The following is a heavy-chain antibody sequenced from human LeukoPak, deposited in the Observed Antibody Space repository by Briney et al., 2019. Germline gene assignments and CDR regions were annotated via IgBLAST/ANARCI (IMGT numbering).Heavy chain of an antibody. V-gene: IGHV3-74*01. D-gene: IGHD5-24*01. Sequence: GGSLRLSCAASGLAFSAYKMHWVRQAPRKGLVWVSRISTDGYTTDYADFVQGRFTASRDNTKNTWSLEMNSLRAEDTAVYYCARDDSGDGYNWGQGTLVTVSS. CDR3: ARDDSGDGYN. J-gene: IGHJ4*02. CDR2: ISTDGYTT. CDR1: GLAFSAYK.